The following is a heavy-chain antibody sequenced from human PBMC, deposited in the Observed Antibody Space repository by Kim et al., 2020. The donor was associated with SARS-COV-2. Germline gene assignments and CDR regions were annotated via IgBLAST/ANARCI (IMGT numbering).Heavy chain of an antibody. V-gene: IGHV4-59*13. CDR3: ARDDPGIAVAGRNYYYGMDV. CDR2: IYYSGST. CDR1: GGSISSYY. J-gene: IGHJ6*02. Sequence: SETLSLTCTVSGGSISSYYWSWIRQPPGKGLEWIGYIYYSGSTNYNPSLKSRVTISVDTSKNQFSLKLSSVTAADTAVYYCARDDPGIAVAGRNYYYGMDVWGQGTTVTVSS. D-gene: IGHD6-19*01.